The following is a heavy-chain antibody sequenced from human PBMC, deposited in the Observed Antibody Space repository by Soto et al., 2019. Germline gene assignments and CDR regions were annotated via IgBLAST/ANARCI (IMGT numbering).Heavy chain of an antibody. J-gene: IGHJ4*02. Sequence: SETLSLTCAVYGGSFSGYYWSWIRQPPGKGLEWIGEINHSGSTNYNPSLKSRVTISVDTSKNQFSLKLSSVTAADTAVYYCARRVGDYIWGSYRRPDFDYWGQGTLVTVSS. V-gene: IGHV4-34*01. CDR3: ARRVGDYIWGSYRRPDFDY. CDR1: GGSFSGYY. D-gene: IGHD3-16*02. CDR2: INHSGST.